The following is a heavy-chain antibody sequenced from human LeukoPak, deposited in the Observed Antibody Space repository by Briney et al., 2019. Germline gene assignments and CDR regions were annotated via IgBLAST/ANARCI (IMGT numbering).Heavy chain of an antibody. CDR2: ISYDGSNK. CDR3: AREAPEWAFDI. CDR1: GFTFSSYA. J-gene: IGHJ3*02. D-gene: IGHD3-3*01. Sequence: GGSLRLSCAASGFTFSSYAMHWVRQAPGKGLEWVAVISYDGSNKYYADSVKGRFTISRDNSKNTLYLQMNSLRAEDTAVYYCAREAPEWAFDIWGQGTMVTVSS. V-gene: IGHV3-30-3*01.